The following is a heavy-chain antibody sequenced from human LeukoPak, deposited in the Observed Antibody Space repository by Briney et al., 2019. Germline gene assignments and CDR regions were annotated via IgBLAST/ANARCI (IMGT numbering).Heavy chain of an antibody. CDR2: INSDGSST. CDR3: LSDSSSWYEGDY. V-gene: IGHV3-74*01. Sequence: GGSLRLSCAASGFTFSSYWMHWVRQAPGKGLVWVSRINSDGSSTSYADSVKGRFTISRDNSKNTLYLQMNSLRAEDTAVYYCLSDSSSWYEGDYWGQGTLVTVSS. D-gene: IGHD6-13*01. J-gene: IGHJ4*02. CDR1: GFTFSSYW.